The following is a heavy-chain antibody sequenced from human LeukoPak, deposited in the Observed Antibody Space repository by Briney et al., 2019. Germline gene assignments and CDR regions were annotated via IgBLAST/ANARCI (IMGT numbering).Heavy chain of an antibody. D-gene: IGHD6-6*01. Sequence: GGSLRLSCAASGFTFSSYGMLWVRQAPGKGLEWVAVIWYDGSNKYYADSVKGRFTISRDNSKNTLYLQMNSLRAEDTAGYYCAKGSLGYSSSPDYWGQGTLVTVSS. CDR3: AKGSLGYSSSPDY. J-gene: IGHJ4*02. V-gene: IGHV3-33*06. CDR1: GFTFSSYG. CDR2: IWYDGSNK.